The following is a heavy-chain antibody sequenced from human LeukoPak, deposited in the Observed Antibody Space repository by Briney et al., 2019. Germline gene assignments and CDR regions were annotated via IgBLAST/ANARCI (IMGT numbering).Heavy chain of an antibody. CDR2: MNPNSGNT. Sequence: ASVKVSCKASGYTFTSYDINWVRQATGQGLEWMGWMNPNSGNTGYAQKFQGRVTMTRNTSISTAYMELSSLRSEDTAVYYCAREAVGVTMVRGVTDYYYYYMDVWGKGTTVTVSS. CDR3: AREAVGVTMVRGVTDYYYYYMDV. V-gene: IGHV1-8*01. D-gene: IGHD3-10*01. J-gene: IGHJ6*03. CDR1: GYTFTSYD.